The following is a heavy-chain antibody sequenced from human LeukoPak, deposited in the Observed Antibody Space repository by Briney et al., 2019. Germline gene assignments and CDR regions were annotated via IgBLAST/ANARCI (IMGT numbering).Heavy chain of an antibody. CDR3: AKDWSCINYVWHCDFDY. CDR1: GVTSTSDT. J-gene: IGHJ4*02. CDR2: ISGSGGST. D-gene: IGHD3-10*02. Sequence: GGSLRLSCAHSGVTSTSDTMSCVRQAPEKGLEWVSTISGSGGSTYYADSVKGRFTISRDNSKNTVYLQMNSLRAEDTAVYYCAKDWSCINYVWHCDFDYWGTGTLVTVSS. V-gene: IGHV3-23*01.